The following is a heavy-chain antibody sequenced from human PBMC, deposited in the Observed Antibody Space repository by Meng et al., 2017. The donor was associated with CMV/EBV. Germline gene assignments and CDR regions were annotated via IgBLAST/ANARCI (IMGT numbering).Heavy chain of an antibody. J-gene: IGHJ6*02. CDR3: ARDGIAARRSYYYYGMDV. D-gene: IGHD6-6*01. CDR2: IVPIFGTA. V-gene: IGHV1-69*05. CDR1: GGTFSSYA. Sequence: SVKVSCKASGGTFSSYAISWVRQAPGQGLEWMGGIVPIFGTANYAQKFQGRVTITTDESTSTAYMELSSLRSEDTAVYYCARDGIAARRSYYYYGMDVWGQGTTVTVSS.